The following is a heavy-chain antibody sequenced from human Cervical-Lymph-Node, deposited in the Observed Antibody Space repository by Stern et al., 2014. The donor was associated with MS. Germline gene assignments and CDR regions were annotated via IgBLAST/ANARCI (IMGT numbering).Heavy chain of an antibody. J-gene: IGHJ5*01. CDR1: GFTFPDYY. D-gene: IGHD3-10*01. Sequence: VQLLESGGRLVKPGGSLRLSCAASGFTFPDYYMTWIRQAPGRGLEWLSYISSGGDLIHYADSVRGRVTISRDNAKNSLFLQMNSLSVEDTAVYFCARGLGSYDDSWGQGTLVTVSS. CDR2: ISSGGDLI. CDR3: ARGLGSYDDS. V-gene: IGHV3-11*01.